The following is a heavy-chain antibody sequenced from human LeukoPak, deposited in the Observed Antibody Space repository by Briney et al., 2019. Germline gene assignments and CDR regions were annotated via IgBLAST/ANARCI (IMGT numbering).Heavy chain of an antibody. CDR2: IKSKTDGGTT. J-gene: IGHJ1*01. V-gene: IGHV3-15*01. CDR3: TTGPYSNLEYFQH. Sequence: GGSLRLSCVASGFTFSNYWMSWVRQAPGKGLEWVGRIKSKTDGGTTDYAAPVKGRFTISRDDSKNTLYLQMNSLKTEDTAVYYCTTGPYSNLEYFQHWGQGTLVTVSS. D-gene: IGHD4-11*01. CDR1: GFTFSNYW.